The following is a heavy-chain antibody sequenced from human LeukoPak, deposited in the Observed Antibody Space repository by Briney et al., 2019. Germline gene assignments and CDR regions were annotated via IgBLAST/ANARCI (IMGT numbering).Heavy chain of an antibody. CDR1: GGSISSYY. J-gene: IGHJ4*02. Sequence: PETLSLTCTVSGGSISSYYWSWIRQPPGKGLEWIGYIYYSGSTNYNPSLKSRVTISVDTSKNQFSLKLSSVTAADTAVYYCASSEMATTFDYWGQGTLVTVSS. D-gene: IGHD5-24*01. CDR3: ASSEMATTFDY. CDR2: IYYSGST. V-gene: IGHV4-59*01.